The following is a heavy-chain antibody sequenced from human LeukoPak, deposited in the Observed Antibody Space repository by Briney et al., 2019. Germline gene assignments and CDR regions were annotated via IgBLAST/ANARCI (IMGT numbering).Heavy chain of an antibody. CDR2: LYPGVST. J-gene: IGHJ6*03. Sequence: SETLSLTCTVSGGPIYSYYWSWIRQTAGKGLEWIGRLYPGVSTDYNPSLKSRVTMSVDTSGNQFALELNTVTAADTAVYYCARMKFYDSTGYSPGHYMDVWGKGTTVTVSS. D-gene: IGHD3-22*01. V-gene: IGHV4-4*07. CDR1: GGPIYSYY. CDR3: ARMKFYDSTGYSPGHYMDV.